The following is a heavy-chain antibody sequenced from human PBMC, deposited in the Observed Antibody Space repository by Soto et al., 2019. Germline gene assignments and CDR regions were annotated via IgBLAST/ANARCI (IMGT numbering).Heavy chain of an antibody. J-gene: IGHJ4*02. CDR2: IRNKARGSAL. V-gene: IGHV3-73*01. D-gene: IGHD3-10*01. CDR3: TRQESYGSAPE. CDR1: GFTFSGST. Sequence: EVQLVESGGGLVQPGGSLKLSCAASGFTFSGSTMHWDRQASGKGREWVGRIRNKARGSALAYAASVEARFTTSRDDSKNTAYLEMNSLKTDDTAVYYCTRQESYGSAPEWGQGPLVTVSS.